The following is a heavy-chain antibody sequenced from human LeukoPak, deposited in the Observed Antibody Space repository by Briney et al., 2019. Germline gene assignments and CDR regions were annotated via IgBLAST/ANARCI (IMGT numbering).Heavy chain of an antibody. CDR3: ARGATYNNNRLNYFDC. CDR1: GFTVSDNY. CDR2: IYSGGST. Sequence: PGGSLRLSCAASGFTVSDNYLVWVRQAPGKGLEWVSSIYSGGSTYYADSARGRFSISRDNSENTVYLQLNSLRAEDTAVYYCARGATYNNNRLNYFDCWGQGTLVTVSS. V-gene: IGHV3-53*01. J-gene: IGHJ4*02. D-gene: IGHD1-14*01.